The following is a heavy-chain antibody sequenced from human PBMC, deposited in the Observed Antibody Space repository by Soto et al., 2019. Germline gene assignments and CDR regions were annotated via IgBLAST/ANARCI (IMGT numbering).Heavy chain of an antibody. D-gene: IGHD6-6*01. V-gene: IGHV3-23*01. J-gene: IGHJ4*02. CDR3: AKSITARPFDY. CDR1: GFTFSSYA. Sequence: EVQLLESGGGLVQPGGSLRLYCTASGFTFSSYAMSWVRQAPGKGLEWVSAISGSGGNTYYADSVKGRFTISRDNSKNTLYLQMNSLRAEDTAVYYCAKSITARPFDYWGQGALVTVSS. CDR2: ISGSGGNT.